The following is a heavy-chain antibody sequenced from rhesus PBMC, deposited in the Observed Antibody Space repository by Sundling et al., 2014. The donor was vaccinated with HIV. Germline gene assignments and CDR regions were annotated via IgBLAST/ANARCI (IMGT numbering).Heavy chain of an antibody. CDR3: ARLNRVWGDIEYFEF. Sequence: QLQLQESGPTLVKPSEALSLTCAVSGGSISDPHGWSWIRQPPGKGLEWIGHIFGGIGNTYYNPSLKSRVTISTDTSKNQFSLNLRSVTAADTAVYYCARLNRVWGDIEYFEFWGQGALVTVSS. D-gene: IGHD3-34*01. CDR2: IFGGIGNT. V-gene: IGHV4-76*01. J-gene: IGHJ1*01. CDR1: GGSISDPHG.